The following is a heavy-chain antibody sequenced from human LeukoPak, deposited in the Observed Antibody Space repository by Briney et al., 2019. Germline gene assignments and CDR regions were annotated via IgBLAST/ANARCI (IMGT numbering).Heavy chain of an antibody. V-gene: IGHV4-34*01. Sequence: PSETLSLTCAVYGGSFSGYYWSWIRQPPGKGLEWIGEINHSGSTNYNPSLKSRVTISVDTSKNQFSLKLSSVTAADTAVYYCASGLVWRNTITYYYYYMDVWGKGTTVTVSS. CDR1: GGSFSGYY. D-gene: IGHD5-12*01. CDR3: ASGLVWRNTITYYYYYMDV. CDR2: INHSGST. J-gene: IGHJ6*03.